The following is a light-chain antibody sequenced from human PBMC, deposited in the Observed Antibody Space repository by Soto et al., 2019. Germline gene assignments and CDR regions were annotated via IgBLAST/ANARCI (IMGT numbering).Light chain of an antibody. Sequence: IVLTHSPATLSFSPGEIATLSFRASQSVSSYLAWYQQKPVQAPRLLIYDTSNKATGIPARFSGSGSGTDFTLTISSLEPEDSAVYYCQHRSNGITFGQGTRLEI. CDR2: DTS. V-gene: IGKV3-11*01. CDR1: QSVSSY. CDR3: QHRSNGIT. J-gene: IGKJ5*01.